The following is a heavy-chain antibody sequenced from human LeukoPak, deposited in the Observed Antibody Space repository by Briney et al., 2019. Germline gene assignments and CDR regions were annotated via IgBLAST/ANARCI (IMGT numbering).Heavy chain of an antibody. CDR1: GFTFRSYA. D-gene: IGHD4-17*01. CDR3: AKDDYGDSYNWFDP. V-gene: IGHV3-23*01. CDR2: ISGSGDST. J-gene: IGHJ5*02. Sequence: GGSLRLSCAASGFTFRSYAMNWVRQAPGKGLEWVSAISGSGDSTYYADSVKGRFTISRDNSQNTLYLQMNSLGAEDTAIYYCAKDDYGDSYNWFDPWGQGTLVTVSS.